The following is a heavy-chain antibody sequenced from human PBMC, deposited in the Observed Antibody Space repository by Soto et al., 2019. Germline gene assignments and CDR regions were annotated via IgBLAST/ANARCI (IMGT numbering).Heavy chain of an antibody. CDR1: GLTFSGYW. D-gene: IGHD3-10*01. V-gene: IGHV3-74*03. CDR3: GRNAIFFRGVPDEY. CDR2: ITSDGSGT. Sequence: EVQLVESGGGLIQPGGYLRLSCAASGLTFSGYWMHWVLQAPGKGLEWVSRITSDGSGTAYADSVKGRFSISRDNAKNTVYLQMDSLRVEYPAVYYCGRNAIFFRGVPDEYWCQRTPVTVSS. J-gene: IGHJ4*02.